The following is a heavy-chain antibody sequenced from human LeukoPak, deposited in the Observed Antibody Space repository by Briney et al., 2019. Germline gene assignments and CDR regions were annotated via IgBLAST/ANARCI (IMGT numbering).Heavy chain of an antibody. Sequence: SETLSLTCAVYGGSFSDHYWSWIRQSPGKGLEWIGEINHSGSTNYNPSLKSPVTISVDTSKNQFSLKLSSVTAADTAVYYCARTDTNYGYYFDHWGQGTLVTVSS. CDR1: GGSFSDHY. V-gene: IGHV4-34*01. J-gene: IGHJ4*02. CDR2: INHSGST. D-gene: IGHD4-11*01. CDR3: ARTDTNYGYYFDH.